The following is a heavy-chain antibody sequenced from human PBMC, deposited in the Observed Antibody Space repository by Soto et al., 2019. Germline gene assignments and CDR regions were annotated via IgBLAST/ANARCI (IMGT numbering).Heavy chain of an antibody. CDR3: ARVVAGAEDWFGP. V-gene: IGHV1-18*01. Sequence: QVQLVQSGGEVKRPGSSVKVSCKTSGYTFSNYGITWLRQAPGQPIEWLGWISLYSDGTNYAQKFQCRGSMTTDTSTTTAYMELRSLKSDDTAVYYCARVVAGAEDWFGPWGQGTLVTVSS. D-gene: IGHD2-2*01. J-gene: IGHJ5*02. CDR2: ISLYSDGT. CDR1: GYTFSNYG.